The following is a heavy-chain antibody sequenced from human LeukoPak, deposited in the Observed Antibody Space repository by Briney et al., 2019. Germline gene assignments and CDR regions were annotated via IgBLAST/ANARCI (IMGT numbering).Heavy chain of an antibody. CDR1: GGSISSYY. CDR3: ARVRDFWSGYYRRNLDAFDI. D-gene: IGHD3-3*01. CDR2: IYTSGST. V-gene: IGHV4-4*07. Sequence: SETLSLTCTVSGGSISSYYWSWIRQSAGKGLEWIGRIYTSGSTNYNPSLKSRVTMSVDTSKNQFSLKPSSVTAADTAVYYCARVRDFWSGYYRRNLDAFDIWGQGTMVTVSS. J-gene: IGHJ3*02.